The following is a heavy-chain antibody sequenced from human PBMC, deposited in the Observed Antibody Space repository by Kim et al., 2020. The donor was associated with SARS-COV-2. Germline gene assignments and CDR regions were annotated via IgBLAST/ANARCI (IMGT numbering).Heavy chain of an antibody. CDR2: IYPGDSDT. D-gene: IGHD6-13*01. CDR3: ARPHGAAGLPKPEDAFDI. Sequence: GESLKISCKGSGYSFTSYWIGWVRQMPGKGLEWMGIIYPGDSDTRYSPSFQGQVTISADKSISTAYLQWSSLKASDTAMYYCARPHGAAGLPKPEDAFDIWGQGTMVTVSS. V-gene: IGHV5-51*01. J-gene: IGHJ3*02. CDR1: GYSFTSYW.